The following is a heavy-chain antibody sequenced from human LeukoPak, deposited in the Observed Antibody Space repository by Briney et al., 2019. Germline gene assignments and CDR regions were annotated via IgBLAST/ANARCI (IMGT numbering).Heavy chain of an antibody. V-gene: IGHV4-59*01. CDR1: GGSISSYY. CDR2: ISYSGST. J-gene: IGHJ4*02. D-gene: IGHD5-18*01. CDR3: ARGSSGYSYG. Sequence: TSETLSLTCTVSGGSISSYYRSWIRQPPGKGLEWIGYISYSGSTNYNPSLKSRVTISVDTSKNQFSLKLSSVTAADTAVYYCARGSSGYSYGWGQGNLVTVSS.